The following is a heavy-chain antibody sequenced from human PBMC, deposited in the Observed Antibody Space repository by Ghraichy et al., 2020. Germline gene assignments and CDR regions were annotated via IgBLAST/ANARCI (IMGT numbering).Heavy chain of an antibody. CDR1: GGSISSYY. D-gene: IGHD2-8*01. V-gene: IGHV4-59*08. Sequence: GSLALTCTVSGGSISSYYWSWIRQPPGKGLEWIGYIYYSGSTNYTPSLKSRVTISVDTSKNQFSLKLSSVTAADTAVYYCARHPRGVYYFDSWGQGTLVTVSS. CDR2: IYYSGST. J-gene: IGHJ4*02. CDR3: ARHPRGVYYFDS.